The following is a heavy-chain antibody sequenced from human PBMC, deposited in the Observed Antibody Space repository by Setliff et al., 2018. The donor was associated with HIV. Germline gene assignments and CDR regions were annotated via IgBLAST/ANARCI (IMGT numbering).Heavy chain of an antibody. Sequence: TLSLTCAVYGGSFSSYYWSWIRQPPGKGLEWIGEINHSGSTNYNPSLKSRVTISVDTSKNQFSLNLTSVTAADTAVYYCARSKTFYDFWGGYYTHGAFKIWGLGTMVTVSS. CDR1: GGSFSSYY. CDR3: ARSKTFYDFWGGYYTHGAFKI. V-gene: IGHV4-34*01. D-gene: IGHD3-3*01. J-gene: IGHJ3*02. CDR2: INHSGST.